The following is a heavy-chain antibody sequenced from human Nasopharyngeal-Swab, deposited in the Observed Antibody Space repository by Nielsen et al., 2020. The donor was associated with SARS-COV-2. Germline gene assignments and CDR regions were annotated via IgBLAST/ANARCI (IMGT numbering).Heavy chain of an antibody. J-gene: IGHJ6*02. V-gene: IGHV1-45*02. D-gene: IGHD2-8*01. CDR2: ITPFNGNA. CDR3: ASGQCINGVCNPTDGLDV. Sequence: SVKVSCKASGFSITYRFLHWMRQAPGQALEWMGWITPFNGNAKYAQKFQGRVSITRDGSRTTASLELSSLRPDDTVMYFCASGQCINGVCNPTDGLDVWGQGTSVTVSS. CDR1: GFSITYRF.